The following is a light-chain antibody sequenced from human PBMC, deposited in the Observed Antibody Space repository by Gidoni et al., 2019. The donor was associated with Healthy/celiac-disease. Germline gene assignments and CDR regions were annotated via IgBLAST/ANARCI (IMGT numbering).Light chain of an antibody. CDR2: GAS. CDR1: QSVSSSY. CDR3: QQYGSSPRT. V-gene: IGKV3-20*01. Sequence: EIVLTQSPVTLSLSPGERATLSCRASQSVSSSYLAWYQQKPGQAPRLLIYGASSRATGIPDMFSGSGSGTDFTLTISRLEPEDFAVYYCQQYGSSPRTFGQGTKVEIK. J-gene: IGKJ1*01.